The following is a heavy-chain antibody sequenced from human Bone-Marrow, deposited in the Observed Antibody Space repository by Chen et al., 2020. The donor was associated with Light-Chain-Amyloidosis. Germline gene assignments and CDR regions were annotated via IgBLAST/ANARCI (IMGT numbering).Heavy chain of an antibody. V-gene: IGHV3-9*01. CDR2: IFCNSGVK. J-gene: IGHJ6*02. Sequence: EEHLVESGGGLVQPGRSLRLSCEASGFTFDDYAMQWVRQAPGKGLEWVSGIFCNSGVKGYGDSVWGRFTVSRDGVKNSLYLQMNSLRPEDTALYYYAKEKGGSMGFGMDVWGQGTTVIVSS. CDR3: AKEKGGSMGFGMDV. D-gene: IGHD3-10*01. CDR1: GFTFDDYA.